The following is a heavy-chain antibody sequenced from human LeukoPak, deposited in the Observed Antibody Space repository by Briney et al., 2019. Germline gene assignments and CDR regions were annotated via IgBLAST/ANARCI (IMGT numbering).Heavy chain of an antibody. J-gene: IGHJ6*03. D-gene: IGHD1-14*01. CDR1: GFTFSSYS. V-gene: IGHV3-48*04. CDR2: ISSSSSTI. Sequence: GGSLRLSCAASGFTFSSYSMLWVRQAPGKGLEWVSYISSSSSTIYYADSVKGRFTISRDNAKNSLYLQMNSLRAEDTAVYYCARSPRYYYYYMDVWGKGTTVTVSS. CDR3: ARSPRYYYYYMDV.